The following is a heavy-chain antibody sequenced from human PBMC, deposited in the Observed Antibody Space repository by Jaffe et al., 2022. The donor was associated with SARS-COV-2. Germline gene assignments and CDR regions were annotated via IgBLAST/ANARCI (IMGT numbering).Heavy chain of an antibody. V-gene: IGHV3-13*01. CDR3: ARGEGVKNPSFDY. CDR1: GFTFSSYD. Sequence: EVQLVESGGGLVQPGGSLRLSCAASGFTFSSYDMHWVRQATGKGLEWVSAIGTAGDTYYPGSVKGRFTISRENAKNSLYLQMNSLRAGDTAVYYCARGEGVKNPSFDYWGQGTLVTVSS. D-gene: IGHD3-16*01. J-gene: IGHJ4*02. CDR2: IGTAGDT.